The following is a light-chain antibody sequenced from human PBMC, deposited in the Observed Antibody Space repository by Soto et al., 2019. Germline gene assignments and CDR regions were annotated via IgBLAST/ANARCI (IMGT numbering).Light chain of an antibody. V-gene: IGKV3-20*01. J-gene: IGKJ5*01. Sequence: ELVLTQSPGTLSLSPGERATLSCRASQSVSSNFLAWYQQKPGQAPRLLIYGASSRATGIPDRFSGSGSGPDFTLTISRLEPEDFAVYYCQQYGSSRITFGQGTRLEIK. CDR3: QQYGSSRIT. CDR2: GAS. CDR1: QSVSSNF.